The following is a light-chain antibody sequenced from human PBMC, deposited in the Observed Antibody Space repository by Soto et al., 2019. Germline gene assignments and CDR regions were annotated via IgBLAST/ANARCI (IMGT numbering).Light chain of an antibody. Sequence: DIVMTQSPDSLAVSLGERATINCKSSQSVLSSSNNKNYLTWYQQRPGQPPKLLFYWASTRESGVPDRFSGSGSGTDFTLTISSLQAEDVAVYYCQQCYSSPWTFGQGTKVDI. CDR2: WAS. J-gene: IGKJ1*01. V-gene: IGKV4-1*01. CDR3: QQCYSSPWT. CDR1: QSVLSSSNNKNY.